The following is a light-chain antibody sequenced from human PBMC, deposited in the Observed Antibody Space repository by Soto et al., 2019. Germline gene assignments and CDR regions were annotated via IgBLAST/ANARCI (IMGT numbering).Light chain of an antibody. J-gene: IGKJ4*01. V-gene: IGKV1-5*03. CDR2: KAS. CDR1: QTISDW. Sequence: DIQMTQSPYTLSASVGDRVTITCRASQTISDWLAWYQQKPGKAPKLLIYKASNLESGVPSRFSGSGSGTEFTLTISSLQPDDFATYYCQQYNSYSVTFGGGTKVEIK. CDR3: QQYNSYSVT.